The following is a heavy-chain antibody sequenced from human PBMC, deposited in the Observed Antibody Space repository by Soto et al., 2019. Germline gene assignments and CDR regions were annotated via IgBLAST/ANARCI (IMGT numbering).Heavy chain of an antibody. J-gene: IGHJ5*02. D-gene: IGHD1-26*01. CDR1: KFSFSGYW. Sequence: EVQLLESGGGLVQPGGSLRLSCAASKFSFSGYWMHWVRQAPGKGLMWVSRVNPDGSTTTYADSVKGRFTISRDNATNTVFLQMNSLRADDTAVYYCAKVASGSYDWFDPWGQGTLVTVSS. CDR3: AKVASGSYDWFDP. CDR2: VNPDGSTT. V-gene: IGHV3-74*01.